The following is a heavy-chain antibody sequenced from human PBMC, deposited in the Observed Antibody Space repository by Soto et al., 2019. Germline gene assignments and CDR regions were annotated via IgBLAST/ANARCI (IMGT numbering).Heavy chain of an antibody. D-gene: IGHD5-12*01. Sequence: PGGSLRLSCASSGFTFSSYAMHWFRQAAGKGLEWLAVISYDGSNKYYADSVKGRFTISRDNSKNTLYLQMNSLRAEDTAVYYCARDLVATMPPGALDYWGQGTLVTVSS. V-gene: IGHV3-30-3*01. CDR2: ISYDGSNK. J-gene: IGHJ4*02. CDR3: ARDLVATMPPGALDY. CDR1: GFTFSSYA.